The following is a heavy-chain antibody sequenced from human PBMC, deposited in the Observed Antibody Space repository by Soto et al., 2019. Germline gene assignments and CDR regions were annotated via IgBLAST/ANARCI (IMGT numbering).Heavy chain of an antibody. Sequence: GGSLRLSCAASGFTVSSNYMSWVRQAPGKGLEWVSVIYSGGSTYYADSVKGRFTISRDNSKNTLYLQMNSLRAEDTAVYYCAVADPIVATSNDYWGQGTLVTVSS. D-gene: IGHD5-12*01. CDR3: AVADPIVATSNDY. CDR2: IYSGGST. V-gene: IGHV3-53*01. J-gene: IGHJ4*02. CDR1: GFTVSSNY.